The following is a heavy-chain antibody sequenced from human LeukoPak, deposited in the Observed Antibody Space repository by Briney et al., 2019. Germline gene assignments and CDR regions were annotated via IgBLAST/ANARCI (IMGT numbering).Heavy chain of an antibody. CDR1: GFTFSSYW. Sequence: GGSLRPSCAVSGFTFSSYWMTWVRQAPGKGLEWVGNINQDGSAKYYVDSVKGRFTISRDNAKNSLCLQLNSLRAEDTAVYYCARDGYATGSHDYWGQGALVTVSS. CDR3: ARDGYATGSHDY. J-gene: IGHJ4*02. D-gene: IGHD3-10*01. CDR2: INQDGSAK. V-gene: IGHV3-7*04.